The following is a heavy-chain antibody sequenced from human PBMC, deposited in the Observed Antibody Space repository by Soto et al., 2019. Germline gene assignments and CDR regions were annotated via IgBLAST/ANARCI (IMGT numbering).Heavy chain of an antibody. D-gene: IGHD3-3*01. V-gene: IGHV1-2*04. CDR1: GYTFTGYY. CDR3: ARRMDAIFGVVTSSFDY. Sequence: ASEKVSCKASGYTFTGYYMHWVRQAPGQGLEWMGWINPNSGGTNYAQKFQGWVTMTRDTSISTAYMELSRLRSDDTAVYYCARRMDAIFGVVTSSFDYWGQGTLVPVSS. CDR2: INPNSGGT. J-gene: IGHJ4*02.